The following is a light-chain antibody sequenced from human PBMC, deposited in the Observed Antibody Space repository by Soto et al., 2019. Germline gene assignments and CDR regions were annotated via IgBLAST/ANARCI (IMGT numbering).Light chain of an antibody. CDR2: DAS. V-gene: IGKV3-11*01. CDR1: QSVSSY. Sequence: EIVLTQSPATLSLSPGERATLSCRASQSVSSYLAWYQQKPGQAPRLLIYDASNRATGIPARFSGSGSATDFTLTISSLEPEDFAVYYCQQRSTFGQGTRLEIK. CDR3: QQRST. J-gene: IGKJ5*01.